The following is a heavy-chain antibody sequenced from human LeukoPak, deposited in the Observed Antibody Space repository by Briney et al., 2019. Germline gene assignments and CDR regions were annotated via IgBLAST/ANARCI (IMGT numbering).Heavy chain of an antibody. V-gene: IGHV1-18*01. D-gene: IGHD3-10*01. Sequence: ASVMVSCKPSGYTFTSYGISWVRQAPGQGLEWMGWISAYKGNTKYAQKLQGRVTMTTDTSTSTAYMELRSLRSDDTAVYYCARALLWFGEPSHIDYWGQGTLVTASS. J-gene: IGHJ4*02. CDR2: ISAYKGNT. CDR1: GYTFTSYG. CDR3: ARALLWFGEPSHIDY.